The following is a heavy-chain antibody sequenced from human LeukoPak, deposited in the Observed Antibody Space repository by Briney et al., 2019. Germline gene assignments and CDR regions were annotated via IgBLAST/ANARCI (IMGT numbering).Heavy chain of an antibody. Sequence: ASVKVSCKASGYPFTAYYMHWVRQAPGQGLEYMGWINPNSGGTNSSQKFQDRVTLTRDTSISTAYMELSSLTSDDTAVYYCARAYGSGSSYHPDYWGQGTLVTVSS. CDR2: INPNSGGT. V-gene: IGHV1-2*02. CDR3: ARAYGSGSSYHPDY. J-gene: IGHJ4*02. CDR1: GYPFTAYY. D-gene: IGHD3-10*01.